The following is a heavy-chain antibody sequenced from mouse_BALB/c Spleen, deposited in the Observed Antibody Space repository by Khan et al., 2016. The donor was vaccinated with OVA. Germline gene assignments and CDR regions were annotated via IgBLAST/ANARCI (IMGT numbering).Heavy chain of an antibody. Sequence: EVQLQESGPGLVKPSQSLSLTCTVTGYSITSVYAWNWIRQFPGNKLEWMGYISYSGNTKYNPYLKSRISITRDTSKNQFILQLNSVTTEDTATYYCARIDGGDFDYWGQGTTLTVSS. CDR3: ARIDGGDFDY. CDR2: ISYSGNT. D-gene: IGHD1-1*02. J-gene: IGHJ2*01. V-gene: IGHV3-2*02. CDR1: GYSITSVYA.